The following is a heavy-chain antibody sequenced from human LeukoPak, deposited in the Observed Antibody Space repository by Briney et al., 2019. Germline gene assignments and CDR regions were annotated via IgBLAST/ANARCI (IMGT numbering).Heavy chain of an antibody. CDR1: GFTFSSYS. CDR2: ISSASGGI. V-gene: IGHV3-48*04. D-gene: IGHD2-2*01. Sequence: GGSLRLSCAASGFTFSSYSMNWVRQAPGKGLEWVSYISSASGGIYYADSEKGRFTISRDNAKNSLFLQMNSLRAEDTAVYYCARLPAYCSNTSCYYDYWGQGTLVTVSS. J-gene: IGHJ4*02. CDR3: ARLPAYCSNTSCYYDY.